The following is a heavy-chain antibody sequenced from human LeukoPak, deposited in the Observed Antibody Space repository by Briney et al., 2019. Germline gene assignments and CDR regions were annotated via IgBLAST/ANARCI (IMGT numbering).Heavy chain of an antibody. CDR2: ISSSSSYI. CDR1: GFTFSSYS. D-gene: IGHD4-17*01. CDR3: ARADYGDFTFDY. Sequence: PGGSLRLSCAASGFTFSSYSMNWVRQAPGKGLEWVSSISSSSSYIYYADSVKGRFTISRGNAKNSLYLQMNSLRAEDTAVYYCARADYGDFTFDYWGQGTLVTVSS. J-gene: IGHJ4*02. V-gene: IGHV3-21*01.